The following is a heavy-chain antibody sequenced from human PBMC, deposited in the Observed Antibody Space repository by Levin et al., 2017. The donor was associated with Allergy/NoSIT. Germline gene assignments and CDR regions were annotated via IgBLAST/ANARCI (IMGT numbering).Heavy chain of an antibody. Sequence: GGSLRLSCAASGFTFSSYGMHWVRQAPGKGLEWVAVISYDGSNKYYADSVKGRFTISRDNSKNTLYLQMNSLRAEDTAVYYCAKDFTRTRLWTVPINWFDPWGQGTLVTVSS. J-gene: IGHJ5*02. V-gene: IGHV3-30*18. CDR1: GFTFSSYG. D-gene: IGHD2-21*01. CDR2: ISYDGSNK. CDR3: AKDFTRTRLWTVPINWFDP.